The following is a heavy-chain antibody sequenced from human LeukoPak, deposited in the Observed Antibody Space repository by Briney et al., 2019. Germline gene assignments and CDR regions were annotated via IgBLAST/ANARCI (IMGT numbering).Heavy chain of an antibody. J-gene: IGHJ4*02. CDR3: AKDRGLVGATPSNFDY. V-gene: IGHV3-23*01. Sequence: GGSLRLSCATSGFNFRSYAMNWGRQAPGKGLEWVSGISGSGGSTYYADSVKGRFTISKDNSKKTVFLQMSSLRAEDTAVYYCAKDRGLVGATPSNFDYWGQGTLVTVSS. D-gene: IGHD1-26*01. CDR1: GFNFRSYA. CDR2: ISGSGGST.